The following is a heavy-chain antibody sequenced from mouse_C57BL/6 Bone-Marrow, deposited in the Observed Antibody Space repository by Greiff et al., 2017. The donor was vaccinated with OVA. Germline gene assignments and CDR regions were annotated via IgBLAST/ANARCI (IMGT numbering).Heavy chain of an antibody. V-gene: IGHV5-17*01. D-gene: IGHD2-3*01. CDR3: ARDGYPYYFDY. CDR1: GFTFSDYG. Sequence: EVKLMESGGGLVKPGGSLKLSCAASGFTFSDYGMHWVRQAPEKGLEWVAYISSGSSTIYYADTVKGRFTISRDNAKNTLFLQMTSLRSEETAMYYCARDGYPYYFDYWGQGTTLTVSS. CDR2: ISSGSSTI. J-gene: IGHJ2*01.